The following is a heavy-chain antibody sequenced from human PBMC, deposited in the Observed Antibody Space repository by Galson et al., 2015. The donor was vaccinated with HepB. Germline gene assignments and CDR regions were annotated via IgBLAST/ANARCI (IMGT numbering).Heavy chain of an antibody. CDR2: INSDGSIT. CDR1: GFTFSHYW. CDR3: TRDPPVDY. V-gene: IGHV3-74*03. Sequence: SLRLSCAASGFTFSHYWMHWVRQAPGKGLVWVSRINSDGSITTYADSVKGRFTISRDNAKNTLYLQMSSLRAEDTAVYYCTRDPPVDYWGQGTLVTVSS. J-gene: IGHJ4*02.